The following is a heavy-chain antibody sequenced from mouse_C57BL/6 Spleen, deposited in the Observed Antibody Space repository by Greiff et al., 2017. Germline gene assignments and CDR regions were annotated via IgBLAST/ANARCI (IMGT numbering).Heavy chain of an antibody. Sequence: VQLQQSGPELVKPGASVKMSCKASGYTFTDYNMHWVKQSHGKSLEWIGYINPNNGGTSYNQKFKGKATLTVNKSSSTAYMELRSLTSEDSAVYYCAIGCVGDSFAYWGQGTLVTVSA. D-gene: IGHD2-13*01. V-gene: IGHV1-22*01. CDR2: INPNNGGT. J-gene: IGHJ3*01. CDR1: GYTFTDYN. CDR3: AIGCVGDSFAY.